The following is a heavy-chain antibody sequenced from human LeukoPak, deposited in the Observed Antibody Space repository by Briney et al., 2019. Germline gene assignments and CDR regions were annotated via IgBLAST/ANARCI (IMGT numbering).Heavy chain of an antibody. CDR2: INHSGST. Sequence: GSLRLSCAASGFTFSNAWMSWVRQPPGKGLEWIGEINHSGSTNYNPSLKSRVTISVDTSKNQFSLKLSSVTAADTAAYYCASGAISGGPLARYPRDYWGQGTLVTVSS. CDR1: GFTFSNAW. CDR3: ASGAISGGPLARYPRDY. V-gene: IGHV4-34*01. J-gene: IGHJ4*02. D-gene: IGHD3-3*01.